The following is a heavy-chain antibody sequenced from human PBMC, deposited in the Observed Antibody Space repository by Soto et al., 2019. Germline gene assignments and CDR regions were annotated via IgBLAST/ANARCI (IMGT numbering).Heavy chain of an antibody. CDR1: GGSISSSNW. Sequence: PSETLSLTCAVSGGSISSSNWWSWVRQPPGKGLEWIGEIYHSGSTNYNPSLKSRVTISVDKSKNQFSLKLSSVTAADTAVYYYVSGADDYSNFYYYYYGMDVWGQGTTVTVSS. V-gene: IGHV4-4*02. CDR2: IYHSGST. J-gene: IGHJ6*02. D-gene: IGHD4-4*01. CDR3: VSGADDYSNFYYYYYGMDV.